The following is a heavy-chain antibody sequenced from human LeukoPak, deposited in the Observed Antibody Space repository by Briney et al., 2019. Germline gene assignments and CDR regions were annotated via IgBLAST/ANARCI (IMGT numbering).Heavy chain of an antibody. CDR3: AKSYYYDSSGWYFDY. D-gene: IGHD3-22*01. J-gene: IGHJ4*02. CDR2: ISWNSGSI. CDR1: GFTFDDYA. V-gene: IGHV3-9*01. Sequence: GGSLRLSCAASGFTFDDYAMHWVRQAPGKGLEWVSGISWNSGSIGYADSVKGRFTISRDNAKNSLYLQMNSLRAEDTALYYCAKSYYYDSSGWYFDYWGQGTLATVSS.